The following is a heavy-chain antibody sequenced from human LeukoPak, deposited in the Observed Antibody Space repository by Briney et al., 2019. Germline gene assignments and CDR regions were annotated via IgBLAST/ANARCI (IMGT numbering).Heavy chain of an antibody. J-gene: IGHJ6*02. V-gene: IGHV3-30*02. CDR1: GFTFSSYG. D-gene: IGHD3-10*01. CDR3: VGPGTSGSYRYYYYGMDV. Sequence: GGSLRLSCAASGFTFSSYGMHWVRQAPGKGLEWVAFIRYDGSNKYYADSVKGRFTISRDNSKNTLYLQMNSLRAEDTAVYYCVGPGTSGSYRYYYYGMDVWGQGTTVTVSS. CDR2: IRYDGSNK.